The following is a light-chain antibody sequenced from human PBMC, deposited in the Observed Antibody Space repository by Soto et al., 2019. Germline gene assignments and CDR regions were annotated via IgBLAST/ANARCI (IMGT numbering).Light chain of an antibody. Sequence: DIQMTQSPSSLSAFVGDRVTITCRASQSISSDLNWYQQKQGKPPKLLIYAASTLQSGVPSRFSGSGSGTDFTLTISSLQPEDFAAYYCQQSYRTPRTFGQGTKVEIK. J-gene: IGKJ1*01. V-gene: IGKV1-39*01. CDR3: QQSYRTPRT. CDR2: AAS. CDR1: QSISSD.